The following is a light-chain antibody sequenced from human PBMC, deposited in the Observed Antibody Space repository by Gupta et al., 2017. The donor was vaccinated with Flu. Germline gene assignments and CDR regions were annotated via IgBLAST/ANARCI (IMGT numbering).Light chain of an antibody. CDR2: GAS. Sequence: EIVMTQSPATLSLSPGERVTLSCRASQSVSSNLAWYQQRPGQAPRLLMYGASSRATGIPATFSGSGTGTEFTLTISSLQSEDFAVYYCQQYNNWPLTFGGGTKVEIK. J-gene: IGKJ4*01. V-gene: IGKV3-15*01. CDR3: QQYNNWPLT. CDR1: QSVSSN.